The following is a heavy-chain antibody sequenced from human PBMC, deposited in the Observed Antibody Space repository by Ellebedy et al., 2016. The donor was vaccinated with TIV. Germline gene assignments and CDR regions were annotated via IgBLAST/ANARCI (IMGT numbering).Heavy chain of an antibody. CDR2: ISGSGGST. D-gene: IGHD6-13*01. CDR3: AGTSGAAAWYYYYYGMDV. V-gene: IGHV3-23*01. Sequence: PGGSLRLSCAASGFTFSSYAMSWVRQAPGKGLEWVSAISGSGGSTYYADSVTGRFTISRDNSKNTLYLQMNSLIAEDTAVYYCAGTSGAAAWYYYYYGMDVWGQGTTVTVSS. J-gene: IGHJ6*02. CDR1: GFTFSSYA.